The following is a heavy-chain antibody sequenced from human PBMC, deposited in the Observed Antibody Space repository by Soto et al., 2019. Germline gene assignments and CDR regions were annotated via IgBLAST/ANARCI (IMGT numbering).Heavy chain of an antibody. J-gene: IGHJ6*02. Sequence: QVQLVQSGAEVKKPGSSVKVSCKASGGTFSSYAISWVRQAPGQGLEWMGGIIPIFGTANYAQQFQGRVTITADESTSTADMELSSLRAEDTAVYYCAREEHNGNYYYGMDVWGHGTTVTVSS. CDR3: AREEHNGNYYYGMDV. CDR1: GGTFSSYA. CDR2: IIPIFGTA. V-gene: IGHV1-69*01. D-gene: IGHD1-20*01.